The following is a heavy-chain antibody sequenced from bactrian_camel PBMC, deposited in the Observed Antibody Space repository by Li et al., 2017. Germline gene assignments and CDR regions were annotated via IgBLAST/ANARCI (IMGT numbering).Heavy chain of an antibody. CDR3: AKDNLGYFDEDDVSFGYNY. J-gene: IGHJ4*01. Sequence: VQLVESGGGLAQPGWSLTLSCAASGFTFSRYAMSWVRQAPGKGLEWVVTIGSGGGTTYYADSVRGRFAISRDNAQNMLYLQLTGLKTEDTAMYFCAKDNLGYFDEDDVSFGYNYWGQGTQVTVS. CDR1: GFTFSRYA. CDR2: IGSGGGTT. D-gene: IGHD1*01. V-gene: IGHV3S31*01.